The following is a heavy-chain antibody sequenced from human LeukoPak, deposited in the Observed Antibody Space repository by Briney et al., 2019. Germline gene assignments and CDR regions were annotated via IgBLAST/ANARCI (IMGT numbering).Heavy chain of an antibody. J-gene: IGHJ4*02. CDR1: GYTFTSYG. Sequence: RASVKVSCKASGYTFTSYGISWVRQAPGQGLEWMGWISAYNGNTNYAQKLQGRVTMTTDTSTSTAYMELRSLRSDDTAVYYCARAVPLGYCSGGSCYSYFDYWGQGTLVTVSS. CDR2: ISAYNGNT. D-gene: IGHD2-15*01. V-gene: IGHV1-18*01. CDR3: ARAVPLGYCSGGSCYSYFDY.